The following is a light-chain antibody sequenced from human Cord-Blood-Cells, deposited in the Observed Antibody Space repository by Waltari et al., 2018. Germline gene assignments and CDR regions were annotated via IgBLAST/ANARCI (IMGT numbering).Light chain of an antibody. V-gene: IGLV2-23*02. CDR2: EVS. J-gene: IGLJ1*01. Sequence: QSALTQPASVSGSPGQSITISCTGTSSDVGSYNLVSWYQQHQGKAPKLMIYEVSKRPSRVSNRFSGSQSGNTASLTISGLQAEDEADYYCCSYAGSSTYVFGTGTKVTVL. CDR1: SSDVGSYNL. CDR3: CSYAGSSTYV.